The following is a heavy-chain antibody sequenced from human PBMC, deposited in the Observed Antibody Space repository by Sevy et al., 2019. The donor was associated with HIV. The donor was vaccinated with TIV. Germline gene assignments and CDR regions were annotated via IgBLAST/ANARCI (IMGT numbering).Heavy chain of an antibody. J-gene: IGHJ4*02. D-gene: IGHD3-22*01. CDR2: FDPEDGER. CDR1: GHTLTDLS. Sequence: ASMKVSCKASGHTLTDLSMHWVRQAPGKGFEWIGRFDPEDGERIYAQKFQGRVTMTEDTSTDSAYMELSSLRSEDTAVYYCSATREYYSDSYGYFDYWGQGTLVTVSS. CDR3: SATREYYSDSYGYFDY. V-gene: IGHV1-24*01.